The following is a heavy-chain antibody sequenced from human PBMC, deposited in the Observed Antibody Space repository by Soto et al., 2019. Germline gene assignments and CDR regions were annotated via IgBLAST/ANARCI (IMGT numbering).Heavy chain of an antibody. D-gene: IGHD6-19*01. CDR2: IYTSGST. CDR3: ARARGSSGRYNWFDP. CDR1: GGSISSYY. V-gene: IGHV4-4*07. Sequence: PSETLSLTCTVSGGSISSYYWSWIRQPAGKGLEWIGRIYTSGSTNYNPSIKSRVTMSVDTSKNQFSLKLSSVTAADTAVYYCARARGSSGRYNWFDPWGQGTLVTVSS. J-gene: IGHJ5*02.